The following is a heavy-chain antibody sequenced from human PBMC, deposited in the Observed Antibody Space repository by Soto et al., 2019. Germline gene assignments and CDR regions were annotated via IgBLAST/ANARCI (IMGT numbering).Heavy chain of an antibody. J-gene: IGHJ4*02. CDR3: AEIRGYCSSTSSYDDY. Sequence: GGSLRLSCAASGFTFSSYAMSWVRQAPGKGLEWVSAISGSGGSTYYADSVKGRLTISRDNSKNTLYLQMNSLRAEDTAVYYCAEIRGYCSSTSSYDDYWGQGTLGTVSS. CDR2: ISGSGGST. CDR1: GFTFSSYA. D-gene: IGHD2-2*01. V-gene: IGHV3-23*01.